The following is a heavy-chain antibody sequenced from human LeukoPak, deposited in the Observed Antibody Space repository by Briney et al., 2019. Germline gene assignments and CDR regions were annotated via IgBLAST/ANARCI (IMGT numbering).Heavy chain of an antibody. CDR2: IYTSGST. Sequence: SSETLSLTCTVSGGSISSYYWSWIRQPAGKGLEWIGRIYTSGSTNYNPSLKSRVTMSVDTSKNQFSLKLSSVTAADTAVYYCARDVYYYDSSGYYLFDYWGQGTLVTVSS. CDR1: GGSISSYY. J-gene: IGHJ4*02. CDR3: ARDVYYYDSSGYYLFDY. D-gene: IGHD3-22*01. V-gene: IGHV4-4*07.